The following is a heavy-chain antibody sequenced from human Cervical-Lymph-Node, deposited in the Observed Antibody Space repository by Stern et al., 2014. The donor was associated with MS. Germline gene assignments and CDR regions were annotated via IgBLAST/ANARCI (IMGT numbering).Heavy chain of an antibody. CDR2: VNPDMCST. V-gene: IGHV1-2*02. CDR3: ARAYGSGTFLGMDV. Sequence: VQLVESGAEVKKPGASVKVSCKASGYTFTDYYIHWVRLAPGQGLEWMGWVNPDMCSTKFAQKYHDAVTMTRDTSISTAYMELTRLRSDDTAVYYCARAYGSGTFLGMDVWGQGTTVIVSS. D-gene: IGHD3-10*01. J-gene: IGHJ6*02. CDR1: GYTFTDYY.